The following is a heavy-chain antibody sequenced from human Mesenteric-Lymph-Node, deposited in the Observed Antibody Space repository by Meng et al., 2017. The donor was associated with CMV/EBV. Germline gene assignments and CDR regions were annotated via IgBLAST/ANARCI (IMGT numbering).Heavy chain of an antibody. CDR3: AREKTDAFDI. V-gene: IGHV4-59*01. CDR2: IYYSGST. Sequence: SETLSLTCTVSGGSISSYYWSWIRQPPGKGLEWIGYIYYSGSTNYNPSLKGRVTISVDTSKNQFSLKLSSVTAADTAVYYCAREKTDAFDIWGQGTMVTVSS. J-gene: IGHJ3*02. CDR1: GGSISSYY.